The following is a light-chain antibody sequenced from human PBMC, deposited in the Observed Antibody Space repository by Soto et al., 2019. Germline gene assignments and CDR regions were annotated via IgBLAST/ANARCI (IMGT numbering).Light chain of an antibody. V-gene: IGLV2-14*01. CDR2: DVS. CDR1: SIDIGAYNY. Sequence: QSALTQPASVSGSPGQSIAISCTGTSIDIGAYNYVSWYQQHPGKAPKLMIFDVSHRPSGVSNRFSGSKSGNTASLTISGLQAEDEADYYCSSYTRSDTYVFGSGTKVTVL. J-gene: IGLJ1*01. CDR3: SSYTRSDTYV.